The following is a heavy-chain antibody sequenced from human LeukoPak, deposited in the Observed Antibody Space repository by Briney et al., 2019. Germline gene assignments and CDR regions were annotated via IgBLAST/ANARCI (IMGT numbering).Heavy chain of an antibody. CDR3: ARVAGIAARKSFDI. V-gene: IGHV3-48*01. Sequence: PGGSLRLSCAASGFTFSSYSMNWVRQAPGKGLEWVSYISSSSSTIYYADSVKGRFTISRDNAKNSLYLQMNSLRAEDTAVYYCARVAGIAARKSFDIWGQGTMVTVSS. CDR2: ISSSSSTI. J-gene: IGHJ3*02. CDR1: GFTFSSYS. D-gene: IGHD6-6*01.